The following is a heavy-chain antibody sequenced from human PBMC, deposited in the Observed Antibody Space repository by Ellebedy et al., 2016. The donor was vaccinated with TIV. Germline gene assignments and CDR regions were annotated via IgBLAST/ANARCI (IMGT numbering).Heavy chain of an antibody. CDR2: INMNTGNP. Sequence: ASVKVSCKASGYTFTGYPINWVRQAPGQGLEWLGWINMNTGNPTYAQGFTGRFVFSLDTSVSTAYLQISSLKPDDTAVYYCARDSRYNWNDWDYYHMDVWGKGTTVIVSS. CDR3: ARDSRYNWNDWDYYHMDV. V-gene: IGHV7-4-1*02. D-gene: IGHD1-1*01. CDR1: GYTFTGYP. J-gene: IGHJ6*03.